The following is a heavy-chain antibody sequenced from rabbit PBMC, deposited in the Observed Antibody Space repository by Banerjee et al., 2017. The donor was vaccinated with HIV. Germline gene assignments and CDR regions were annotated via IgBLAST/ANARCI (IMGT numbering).Heavy chain of an antibody. V-gene: IGHV1S45*01. Sequence: QEQLVESGGGLVQPGGSLKLSCTVSGFDFSSYGVSWVRQAPGKGLEWIACINTSSGNTVYASWAKGRFTISKTSSTTVTLQMTSLTAADTATYFCARDLAGVIGWNFGLWGPGPLVTVS. CDR2: INTSSGNT. CDR1: GFDFSSYG. CDR3: ARDLAGVIGWNFGL. J-gene: IGHJ6*01. D-gene: IGHD4-1*01.